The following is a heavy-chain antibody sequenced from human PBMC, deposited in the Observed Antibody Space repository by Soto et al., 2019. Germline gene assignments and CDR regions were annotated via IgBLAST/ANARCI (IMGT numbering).Heavy chain of an antibody. CDR3: ARGVTAGVDY. D-gene: IGHD1-26*01. V-gene: IGHV1-8*01. CDR2: MQPSSGRT. CDR1: GYSFTSLD. J-gene: IGHJ4*02. Sequence: ASVKVSCKASGYSFTSLDINWVRQTTGQGLEWMGWMQPSSGRTGYAQKFQGRVTMTRDTSINTAYVELSSLTSDDTAFYYCARGVTAGVDYWGQGTLVTSPQ.